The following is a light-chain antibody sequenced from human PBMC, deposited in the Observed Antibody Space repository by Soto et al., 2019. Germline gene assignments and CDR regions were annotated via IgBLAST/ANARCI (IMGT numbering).Light chain of an antibody. V-gene: IGKV1-5*03. J-gene: IGKJ1*01. Sequence: DIQMTQSPSTLSASVGDRVTIACRASQSISGWLAWYQQKPGKAPKLLIYKASTLESGVPPRFSGSGSGTEFTLTISSLQPDDFATYYCQQYNADSRTFGQGTKVEFK. CDR2: KAS. CDR3: QQYNADSRT. CDR1: QSISGW.